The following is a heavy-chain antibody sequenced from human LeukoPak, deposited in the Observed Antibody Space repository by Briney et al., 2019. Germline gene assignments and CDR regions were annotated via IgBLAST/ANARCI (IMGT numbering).Heavy chain of an antibody. Sequence: PGGCLRLSCAASGFTFSSYWMSWVRQAPGRGLEWVANIKQDGSENYYVDSVKGRFTISRENAKNSLYLQMNSLRAEDTAVYYCARERIDYYHYYMDVWGKGTTVTVS. CDR2: IKQDGSEN. V-gene: IGHV3-7*01. J-gene: IGHJ6*03. D-gene: IGHD3-16*02. CDR1: GFTFSSYW. CDR3: ARERIDYYHYYMDV.